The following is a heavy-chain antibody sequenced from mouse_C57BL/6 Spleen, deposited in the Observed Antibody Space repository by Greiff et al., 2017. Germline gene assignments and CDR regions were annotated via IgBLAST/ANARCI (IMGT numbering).Heavy chain of an antibody. CDR1: GYTFTDYY. CDR3: ARGNYYGGAMDY. J-gene: IGHJ4*01. V-gene: IGHV1-76*01. D-gene: IGHD1-1*01. CDR2: IYPGSGNT. Sequence: QVHVKQSGAELVRPGASVKLSCKASGYTFTDYYINWVKQRPGQGLEWIARIYPGSGNTYYNEKFKGKATLTAEKSSSTAYMQLSSLTSEDSAVYFCARGNYYGGAMDYWGQGTSVTVSS.